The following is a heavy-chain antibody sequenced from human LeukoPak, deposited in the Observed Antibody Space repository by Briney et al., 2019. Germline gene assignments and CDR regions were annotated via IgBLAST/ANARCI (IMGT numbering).Heavy chain of an antibody. D-gene: IGHD1-26*01. CDR2: ISYDGSNK. J-gene: IGHJ6*02. Sequence: VGSLRLSCAPSGFTFSSYGMHWVRQAPGKGLEWVAVISYDGSNKYYADSVKGRFTISRDNSKNTLYLQMNSLRAEDTAVYYCAKGPVGATASGYYGMDVWGQGTTVTVSS. V-gene: IGHV3-30*18. CDR3: AKGPVGATASGYYGMDV. CDR1: GFTFSSYG.